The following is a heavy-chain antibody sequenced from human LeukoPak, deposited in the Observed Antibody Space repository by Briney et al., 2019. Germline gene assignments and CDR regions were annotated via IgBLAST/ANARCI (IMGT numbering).Heavy chain of an antibody. CDR3: AKDMVSRVPICAVDIDH. V-gene: IGHV3-9*01. CDR1: GFSFGHFA. Sequence: GGSLRLSCAGSGFSFGHFAMHWVRQAPGKGLEWVSGISWSSNSIVYADSVRGRFTISRDNAKSSVYLQMNSLRPEDTALYYCAKDMVSRVPICAVDIDHWGQGTLVSVSS. CDR2: ISWSSNSI. J-gene: IGHJ4*02. D-gene: IGHD3-3*01.